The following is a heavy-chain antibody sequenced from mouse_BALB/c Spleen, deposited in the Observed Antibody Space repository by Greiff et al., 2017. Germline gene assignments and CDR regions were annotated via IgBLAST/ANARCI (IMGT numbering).Heavy chain of an antibody. CDR1: GYAFSSSW. J-gene: IGHJ4*01. V-gene: IGHV1-82*01. CDR2: IYPGDGDT. CDR3: ATITTVVAPYAMDY. Sequence: QVQLQQSGPELVKPGASVKISCKASGYAFSSSWMNWVKQRPGQGLEWIGRIYPGDGDTNYNGKFKGKATLTADKSSSTAYMQLSSLTSVDSAVYFCATITTVVAPYAMDYWGQGTSVTVSS. D-gene: IGHD1-1*01.